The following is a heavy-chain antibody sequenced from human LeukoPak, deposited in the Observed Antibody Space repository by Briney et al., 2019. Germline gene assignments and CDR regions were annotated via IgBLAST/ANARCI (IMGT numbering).Heavy chain of an antibody. Sequence: PGKSLRLSCAASGFTFSSYGMHWVRQAPGKGLEWVSFISGSGSTTYYADSVKGRFTLSRDNAEKSLFLQMSSLRAEDSAVYYCARDMYYGSGTPMQYGMDVWGQGTTVTVSS. D-gene: IGHD3-10*01. CDR3: ARDMYYGSGTPMQYGMDV. J-gene: IGHJ6*02. CDR1: GFTFSSYG. V-gene: IGHV3-48*04. CDR2: ISGSGSTT.